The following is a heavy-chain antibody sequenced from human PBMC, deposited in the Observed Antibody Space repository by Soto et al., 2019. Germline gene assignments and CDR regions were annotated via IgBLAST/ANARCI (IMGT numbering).Heavy chain of an antibody. CDR2: IYYSGST. Sequence: SETMPHPSTVSGDSIRSYYWPWIRQPPGKGLELIWYIYYSGSTRYNPSLKSRVTISVDMSKNQFSLKLSSVIAADTAVYYCARAYGGFDNGLDVWGQGTAVTVSS. J-gene: IGHJ6*02. CDR3: ARAYGGFDNGLDV. D-gene: IGHD5-12*01. V-gene: IGHV4-59*01. CDR1: GDSIRSYY.